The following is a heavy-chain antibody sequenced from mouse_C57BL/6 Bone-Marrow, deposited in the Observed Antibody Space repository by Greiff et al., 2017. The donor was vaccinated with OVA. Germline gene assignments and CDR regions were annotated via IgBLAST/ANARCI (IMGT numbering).Heavy chain of an antibody. Sequence: VQLQQSGAELARPGASVKLSCKASGYTFTSYGISWVKQRTGQGLEWIGEIYPRSGNTYYNEKFKGKATLTADKSSSTAYMELRSLTSEDSAVYFCARSYYCNYLSWFAYWGQGTLVTVSA. J-gene: IGHJ3*01. CDR3: ARSYYCNYLSWFAY. CDR1: GYTFTSYG. V-gene: IGHV1-81*01. D-gene: IGHD2-10*01. CDR2: IYPRSGNT.